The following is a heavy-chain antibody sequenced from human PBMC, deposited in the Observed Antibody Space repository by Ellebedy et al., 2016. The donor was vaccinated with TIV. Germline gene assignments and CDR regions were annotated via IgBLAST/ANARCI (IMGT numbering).Heavy chain of an antibody. J-gene: IGHJ4*02. D-gene: IGHD3-10*01. CDR2: INPSGGST. CDR3: ARRGVPGSFDY. V-gene: IGHV1-46*02. Sequence: AASVKVSCKASGYTFYTYDMHWVRQPPGQGLEWMGTINPSGGSTSYAQKFQGTVTMTRDTSTSTVYMELSSLRSEDTAVYYCARRGVPGSFDYWGQGTLVTVSS. CDR1: GYTFYTYD.